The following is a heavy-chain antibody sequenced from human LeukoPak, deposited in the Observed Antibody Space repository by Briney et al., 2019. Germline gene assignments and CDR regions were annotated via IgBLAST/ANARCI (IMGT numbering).Heavy chain of an antibody. V-gene: IGHV3-9*01. Sequence: GGSLRLSCAASGFTFDDYAMHWVRQAPGKGLEWVSGISWNSGSIGYADSVKGRFTISRDNAKNSLYRQMNSLRAEDTALYYCAKDIRGSEAYWGQGTLVTVSS. D-gene: IGHD3-16*01. CDR3: AKDIRGSEAY. CDR1: GFTFDDYA. CDR2: ISWNSGSI. J-gene: IGHJ4*02.